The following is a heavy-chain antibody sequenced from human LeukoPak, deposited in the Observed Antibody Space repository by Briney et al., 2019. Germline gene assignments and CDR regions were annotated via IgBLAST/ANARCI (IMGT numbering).Heavy chain of an antibody. V-gene: IGHV1-46*01. CDR2: INPSGGST. CDR1: GYTFTSYA. Sequence: ASVKVSCKASGYTFTSYAMNWVRQAPGQGLEWMGIINPSGGSTSYAQKFQGRVTMTRDTSTSTVYMELSSLRSEDTAVYYCARDWSMVRGVIPPVRIDYWGQGTLVTVSS. CDR3: ARDWSMVRGVIPPVRIDY. J-gene: IGHJ4*02. D-gene: IGHD3-10*01.